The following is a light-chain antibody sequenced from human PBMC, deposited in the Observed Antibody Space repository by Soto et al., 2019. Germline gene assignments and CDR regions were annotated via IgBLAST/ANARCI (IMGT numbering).Light chain of an antibody. CDR2: DAS. CDR1: RDITDY. J-gene: IGKJ5*01. CDR3: QQFNSYPIT. Sequence: DTQMTQSPSSLSASVGDRVAITCQASRDITDYLNWYQQKPGKAPKLLIYDASKLETGVPSRFSGSGSGTEFTLTISGLQPDDFATYFCQQFNSYPITFGQGTRLEIK. V-gene: IGKV1-33*01.